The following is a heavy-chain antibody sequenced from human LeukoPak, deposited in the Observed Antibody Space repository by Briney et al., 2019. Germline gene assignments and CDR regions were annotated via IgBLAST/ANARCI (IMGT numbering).Heavy chain of an antibody. CDR3: AKGRWNFDY. J-gene: IGHJ4*02. CDR1: GFTFSSYG. D-gene: IGHD1-1*01. CDR2: ISDSGGSSGGST. Sequence: PGASLRLSCVASGFTFSSYGMSWVRQAPGKGLEWVSGISDSGGSSGGSTYYADSVKGRFTISRDNSKNTLYLQMNSLRAEDTAVYYCAKGRWNFDYWGQGTLVTVSS. V-gene: IGHV3-23*01.